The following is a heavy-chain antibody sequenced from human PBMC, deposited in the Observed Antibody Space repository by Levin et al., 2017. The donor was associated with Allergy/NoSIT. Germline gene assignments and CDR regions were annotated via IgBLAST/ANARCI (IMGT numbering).Heavy chain of an antibody. V-gene: IGHV2-70*04. Sequence: SGPTLVKPPQTLTLTCTFSGFSLSLSGMRVSWIRQPPGKALEWLARIDWDDDKFYSTSLRTRLTISKDTSKNQVVLTMTNMDPVDTATYYCARVFGGASDYWGQGALVTVSS. J-gene: IGHJ4*02. CDR1: GFSLSLSGMR. CDR2: IDWDDDK. CDR3: ARVFGGASDY. D-gene: IGHD3-10*02.